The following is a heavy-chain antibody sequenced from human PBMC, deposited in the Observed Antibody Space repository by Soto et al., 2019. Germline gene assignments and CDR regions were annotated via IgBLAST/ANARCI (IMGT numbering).Heavy chain of an antibody. V-gene: IGHV3-21*01. CDR2: ISSSSSYI. J-gene: IGHJ6*02. CDR1: GFTFSSYS. CDR3: ASILDIVVVPAATIHYYYYGMDV. Sequence: EVQLVESGGGLVKPGGSLRLSCAASGFTFSSYSMNWVRQAPGKGLEWVSSISSSSSYIYYADSVKGRFTISRDNAKNSLYLQMNSLRAEDTAVYYCASILDIVVVPAATIHYYYYGMDVWGQGTTVTVSS. D-gene: IGHD2-2*03.